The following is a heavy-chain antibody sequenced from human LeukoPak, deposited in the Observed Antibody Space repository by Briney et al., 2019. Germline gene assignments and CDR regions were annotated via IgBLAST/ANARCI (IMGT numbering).Heavy chain of an antibody. D-gene: IGHD3-16*01. CDR3: ARDQYGGTWGEDY. J-gene: IGHJ4*02. V-gene: IGHV1-3*04. CDR1: GYTFTSYV. CDR2: INTGNGNT. Sequence: GASVKVSCKASGYTFTSYVMHWVRQAPGQRLEWMGWINTGNGNTKYSQKFQGRVTFTRATSASTAYMELSSPRSEDTAVYYCARDQYGGTWGEDYWGQGTLVTVSS.